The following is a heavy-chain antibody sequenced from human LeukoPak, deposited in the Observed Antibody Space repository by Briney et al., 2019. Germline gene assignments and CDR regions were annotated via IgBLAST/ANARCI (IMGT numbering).Heavy chain of an antibody. Sequence: ASVKVSCKASGYTFTSYAMNWVRQAPGQGLEWMGWINTNTGNPTYAQGFTGRFVFSLDTSVSTAYLQISSLKAEDTAVYYCARGMTIVGATGAHYYMDVWGKGTTVTVSS. CDR3: ARGMTIVGATGAHYYMDV. CDR2: INTNTGNP. CDR1: GYTFTSYA. J-gene: IGHJ6*03. D-gene: IGHD1-26*01. V-gene: IGHV7-4-1*02.